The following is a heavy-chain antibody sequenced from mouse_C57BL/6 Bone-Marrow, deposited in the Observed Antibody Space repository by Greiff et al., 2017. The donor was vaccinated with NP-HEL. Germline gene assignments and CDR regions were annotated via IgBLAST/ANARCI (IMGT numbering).Heavy chain of an antibody. CDR1: GYTFTDYY. D-gene: IGHD1-2*01. V-gene: IGHV1-76*01. Sequence: VQLQQSGAELVRPGASVKLSCKASGYTFTDYYINWVKQRPGQGLEWIARIYPGSGNTYYNEKFKGKATLTAEKSSSTAYMQLSSLTSEDSAVYFGARSWVLRLYAMDYWGQGTSVTVSS. J-gene: IGHJ4*01. CDR3: ARSWVLRLYAMDY. CDR2: IYPGSGNT.